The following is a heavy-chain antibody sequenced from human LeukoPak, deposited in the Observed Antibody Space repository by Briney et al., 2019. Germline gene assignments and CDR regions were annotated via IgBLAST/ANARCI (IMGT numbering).Heavy chain of an antibody. CDR1: GFTFSSYG. CDR3: ARAENAFDI. CDR2: IWYDGSNK. D-gene: IGHD5-24*01. J-gene: IGHJ3*02. V-gene: IGHV3-33*01. Sequence: GGSLRLCCAASGFTFSSYGMHWVRQAPGKGLEWVAVIWYDGSNKYYADSVKGRFTISRDNSKNTLYLQMNSLRAEDTAVYYCARAENAFDIWGQGTMVTVSS.